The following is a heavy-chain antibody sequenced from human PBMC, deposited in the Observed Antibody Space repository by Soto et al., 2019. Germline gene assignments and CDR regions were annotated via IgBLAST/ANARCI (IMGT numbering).Heavy chain of an antibody. D-gene: IGHD4-4*01. CDR3: ARKHSLDYIRWGLDP. J-gene: IGHJ5*02. CDR2: INPKSDDT. CDR1: GYPFSDNQ. V-gene: IGHV1-2*02. Sequence: ASVKVYCKASGYPFSDNQIDWLRRAPGQGLEWMGRINPKSDDTNYAQKFQGRVTMTRDTSIDTAYLELTGLTSDDTATYYCARKHSLDYIRWGLDPWGQGTLVTVSS.